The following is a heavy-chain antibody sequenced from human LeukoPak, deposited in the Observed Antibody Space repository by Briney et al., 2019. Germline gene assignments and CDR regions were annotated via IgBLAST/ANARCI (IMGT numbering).Heavy chain of an antibody. CDR3: ARTPYSGYDLSNYYYYMDV. V-gene: IGHV3-7*01. D-gene: IGHD5-12*01. Sequence: GGSLRLSCAASGFTFSSYLMSWVRQAPGKGLEWVANIKQDGSEKYYVDSVKGRFTISRDNAKNSLYLQMNSLRAEDAAVYFCARTPYSGYDLSNYYYYMDVWGKGTTVTVSS. CDR1: GFTFSSYL. J-gene: IGHJ6*03. CDR2: IKQDGSEK.